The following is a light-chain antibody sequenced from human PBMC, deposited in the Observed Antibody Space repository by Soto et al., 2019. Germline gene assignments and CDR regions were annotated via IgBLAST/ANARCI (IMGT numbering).Light chain of an antibody. CDR3: PQANSFPST. J-gene: IGKJ3*01. Sequence: DIQMTQSPSSVSASVGDRVTITCRASQDILSWLAWYQQKPGEAPRLLIYASSNLQSGVPSRFSGSGSGTDFTLTISSLQPEDFATYYCPQANSFPSTFGPGTRLDIK. CDR1: QDILSW. CDR2: ASS. V-gene: IGKV1-12*01.